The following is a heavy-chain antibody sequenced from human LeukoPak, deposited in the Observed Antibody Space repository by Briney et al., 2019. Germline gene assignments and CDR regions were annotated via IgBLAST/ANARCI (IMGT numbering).Heavy chain of an antibody. V-gene: IGHV3-23*01. Sequence: PGGSLRLSCAASGFTFNSYAMTWVRQAPGKGLEWVSGVSSSGGTTYYADSVKGRFTISRDNSKNTLYLQMNSLRVEDTAIYYCAKDLTTMVRGKLDYWGQGTLVTVSS. J-gene: IGHJ4*02. CDR3: AKDLTTMVRGKLDY. CDR2: VSSSGGTT. CDR1: GFTFNSYA. D-gene: IGHD3-10*01.